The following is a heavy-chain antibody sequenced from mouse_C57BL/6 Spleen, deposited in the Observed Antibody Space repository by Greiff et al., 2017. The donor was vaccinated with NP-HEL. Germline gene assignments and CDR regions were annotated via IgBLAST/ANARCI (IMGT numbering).Heavy chain of an antibody. Sequence: VQLQQPGAELVKPGASVKLSCKASGYTFTSYWMHWVKQRPGQGLEWIGMIHPNSGSTNYNEKFTSKATLTVDTSSSTAYMQLSSLTSEDSAVYNCARRNYYGNYVSYAMDYWGQGTSVTVSS. CDR2: IHPNSGST. CDR1: GYTFTSYW. D-gene: IGHD2-1*01. J-gene: IGHJ4*01. V-gene: IGHV1-64*01. CDR3: ARRNYYGNYVSYAMDY.